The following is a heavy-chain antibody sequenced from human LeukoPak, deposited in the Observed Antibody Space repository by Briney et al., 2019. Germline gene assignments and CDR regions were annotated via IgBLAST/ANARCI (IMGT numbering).Heavy chain of an antibody. CDR3: ARGPANYVWGSYRYSLDY. CDR2: INHSGST. Sequence: PSETLSLTCAVYGGSFSGYYWSWIRQPPGKGLEWIWEINHSGSTNYNPSLKSRVTISVDTSKNQFSLKLSSVTAADTAVYYCARGPANYVWGSYRYSLDYWGQGTLVTVSS. J-gene: IGHJ4*02. D-gene: IGHD3-16*02. V-gene: IGHV4-34*01. CDR1: GGSFSGYY.